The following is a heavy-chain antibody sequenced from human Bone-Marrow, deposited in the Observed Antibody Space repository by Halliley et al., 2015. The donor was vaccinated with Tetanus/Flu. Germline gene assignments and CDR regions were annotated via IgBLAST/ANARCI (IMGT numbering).Heavy chain of an antibody. Sequence: KGLEWIGEVYHAGSANYNPSLKSRVTISVDTSKNQLSLKLSSVIAADTAVYYCATGGGYLIDYWGQGTLLTVSS. V-gene: IGHV4-4*02. D-gene: IGHD5-12*01. CDR2: VYHAGSA. CDR3: ATGGGYLIDY. J-gene: IGHJ4*02.